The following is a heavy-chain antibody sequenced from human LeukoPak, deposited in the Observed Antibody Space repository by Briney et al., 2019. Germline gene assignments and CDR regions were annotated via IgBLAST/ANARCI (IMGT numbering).Heavy chain of an antibody. CDR2: SYDSWRM. D-gene: IGHD1-1*01. CDR1: GDSISRES. J-gene: IGHJ2*01. CDR3: ARRIQLWSYWHFDL. Sequence: SETLSLTCTVSGDSISRESWSWIRQAPGKGLECIGYSYDSWRMNYNPSLQSRVTISLDTSKNRLSLQPSSVTAADTAVYYCARRIQLWSYWHFDLWGRGTLVTVTS. V-gene: IGHV4-4*08.